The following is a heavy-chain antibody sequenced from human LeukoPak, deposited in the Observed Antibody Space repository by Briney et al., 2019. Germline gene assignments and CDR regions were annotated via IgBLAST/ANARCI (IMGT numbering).Heavy chain of an antibody. Sequence: GGSLRLSRAASGFTFSDYYMSWIRQAPGKGLEWVSYISSASSYTSYADSVKGRFTISRDNAKNSLYLQMNSLRAEDTAVYYCARGQYCTNGVCYDAFDIWGQGTTVTVSS. CDR3: ARGQYCTNGVCYDAFDI. CDR1: GFTFSDYY. CDR2: ISSASSYT. V-gene: IGHV3-11*06. J-gene: IGHJ3*02. D-gene: IGHD2-8*01.